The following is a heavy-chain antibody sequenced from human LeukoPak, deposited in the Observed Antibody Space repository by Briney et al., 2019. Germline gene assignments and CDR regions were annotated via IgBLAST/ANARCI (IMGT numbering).Heavy chain of an antibody. CDR2: LSGSGGGT. CDR3: ARHHFNWNYQLVPDAFDI. Sequence: GGSLRLSCAVSGITLSNYGMSWVRQAPGKGLEWVAGLSGSGGGTNYADSVKGRFTISRDNAKNTLYLQMNSLRSEDTAVYYCARHHFNWNYQLVPDAFDIWGQGTMVTVSS. V-gene: IGHV3-23*01. D-gene: IGHD1-7*01. CDR1: GITLSNYG. J-gene: IGHJ3*02.